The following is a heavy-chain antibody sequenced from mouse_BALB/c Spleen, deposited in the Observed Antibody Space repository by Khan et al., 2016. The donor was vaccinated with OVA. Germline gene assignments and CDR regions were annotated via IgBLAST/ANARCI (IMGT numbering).Heavy chain of an antibody. CDR2: IRYDGNS. Sequence: EVQLQESGPGLVKPSQSLSLTCSVTGYSITSGYFWNWIRQFPGNKLEWMGYIRYDGNSNYNPSLKNRISITRDTSKNKFFLKLNSVTHEDTATYYCARGGSSGPAWFAYWGQGTLVTGSA. CDR3: ARGGSSGPAWFAY. D-gene: IGHD3-1*01. V-gene: IGHV3-6*02. CDR1: GYSITSGYF. J-gene: IGHJ3*01.